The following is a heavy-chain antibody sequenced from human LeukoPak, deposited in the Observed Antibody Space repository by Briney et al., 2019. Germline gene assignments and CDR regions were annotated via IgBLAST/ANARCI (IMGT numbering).Heavy chain of an antibody. V-gene: IGHV4-4*07. Sequence: SETLSLTCTVSGGSISSYYWSWIRQPAGKGLEWIGRIYTSGSTNYNPSLKSRVTMSVDTSKNQFSLKLSSVTAADTAVYYCARTGSSSWYAEYYFDYWGQGTLVTDSS. D-gene: IGHD6-13*01. CDR3: ARTGSSSWYAEYYFDY. CDR2: IYTSGST. J-gene: IGHJ4*02. CDR1: GGSISSYY.